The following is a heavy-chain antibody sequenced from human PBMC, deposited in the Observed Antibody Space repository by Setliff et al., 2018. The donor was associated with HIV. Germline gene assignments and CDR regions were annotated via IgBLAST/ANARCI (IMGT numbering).Heavy chain of an antibody. CDR2: INPNSGGT. V-gene: IGHV1-2*02. J-gene: IGHJ6*03. Sequence: WASVKVSCKASEYTFTGYYIHWVRQAPGQGLEWMGWINPNSGGTNYAQKFQGRVTMTRDTSISTAYMELSRLRSDDTAVYYCARDRIWNYVRGYYYYVYMDVWGKGTTVTVSS. CDR3: ARDRIWNYVRGYYYYVYMDV. D-gene: IGHD1-7*01. CDR1: EYTFTGYY.